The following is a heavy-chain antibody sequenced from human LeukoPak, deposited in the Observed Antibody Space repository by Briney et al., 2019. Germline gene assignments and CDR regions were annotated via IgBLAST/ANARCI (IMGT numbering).Heavy chain of an antibody. CDR1: GGSISSGDYY. J-gene: IGHJ6*03. CDR2: IYSSGST. V-gene: IGHV4-30-4*08. CDR3: ARGYGTFYYYYMDV. D-gene: IGHD1-1*01. Sequence: PSQTLSLTCTVSGGSISSGDYYWRWLRQPPGKGLEWIGYIYSSGSTYYTPSLKSPVTISVDTSKNQFSLKLSSVTAADTAVYYCARGYGTFYYYYMDVWGKGTTVTVSS.